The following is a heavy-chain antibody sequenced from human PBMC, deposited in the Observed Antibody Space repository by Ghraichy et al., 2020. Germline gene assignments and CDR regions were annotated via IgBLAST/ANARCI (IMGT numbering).Heavy chain of an antibody. Sequence: SETLSLTCAVYGGSFSGYYWSWIRQPPGKGLEWIGEINHSGSTNYNPSLKSRVTISVDTSKNQFSLKLSSVTAADTAVYYCARVRGYSGYGNLDYWGQGTLVTVSS. CDR1: GGSFSGYY. CDR2: INHSGST. V-gene: IGHV4-34*01. D-gene: IGHD5-12*01. CDR3: ARVRGYSGYGNLDY. J-gene: IGHJ4*02.